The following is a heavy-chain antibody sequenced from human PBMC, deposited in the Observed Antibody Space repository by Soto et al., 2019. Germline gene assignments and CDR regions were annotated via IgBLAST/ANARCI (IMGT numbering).Heavy chain of an antibody. CDR2: IYHSGST. Sequence: SETLSLTCAVSGDSITSDKWWSWIRQPPGKGLQWIGEIYHSGSTKYNPSLKSRVIISVDKSKNQFSLKLSSVTAADTAVYYCARGETQQQRDYWGQGTLVT. CDR1: GDSITSDKW. CDR3: ARGETQQQRDY. V-gene: IGHV4-4*02. J-gene: IGHJ4*02. D-gene: IGHD6-13*01.